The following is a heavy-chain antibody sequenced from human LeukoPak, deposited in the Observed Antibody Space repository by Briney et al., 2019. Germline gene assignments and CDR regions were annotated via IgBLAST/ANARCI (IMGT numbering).Heavy chain of an antibody. D-gene: IGHD3-22*01. Sequence: PGGSLRLSCAASGFTFSSYAMHWVRQAPGKGLEWVSSISSSSSYIYYADSVKGRFTISRDNAKNSLYLQMNGLRAEDTAVYYCARDLYITMIVVGAFDIWGQGTMVTVSS. J-gene: IGHJ3*02. CDR2: ISSSSSYI. CDR1: GFTFSSYA. V-gene: IGHV3-21*01. CDR3: ARDLYITMIVVGAFDI.